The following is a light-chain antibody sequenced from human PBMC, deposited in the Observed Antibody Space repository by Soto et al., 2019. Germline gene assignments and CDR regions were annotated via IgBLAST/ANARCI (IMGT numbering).Light chain of an antibody. CDR1: QSFSSD. CDR3: QQRSNWPPIT. Sequence: LTQSPSSLSASLGDRVTLTCRASQSFSSDLAWYQQKPGQAPGLLIFDASNRATGIRARDSGSGSGTDFTLTISSLEPEDFAVYYCQQRSNWPPITFGQGTRLEIK. CDR2: DAS. J-gene: IGKJ5*01. V-gene: IGKV3-11*01.